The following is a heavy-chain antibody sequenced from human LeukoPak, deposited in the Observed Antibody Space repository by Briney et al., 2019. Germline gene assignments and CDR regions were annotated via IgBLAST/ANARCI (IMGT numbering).Heavy chain of an antibody. V-gene: IGHV4-59*01. CDR3: ARERNYDFWSGYSLMDV. Sequence: PSETLSLTCTVSGASISSYYWTWIRQPPGKGLEWIGYIYYSVSTNYNPSLKSRVTISEDTSKNQFSLKLNSVTAADTAVYYCARERNYDFWSGYSLMDVWGKGTTVTVSS. J-gene: IGHJ6*03. CDR1: GASISSYY. D-gene: IGHD3-3*01. CDR2: IYYSVST.